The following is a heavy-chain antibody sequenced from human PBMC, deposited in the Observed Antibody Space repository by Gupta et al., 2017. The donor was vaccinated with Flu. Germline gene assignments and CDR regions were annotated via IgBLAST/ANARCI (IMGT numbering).Heavy chain of an antibody. J-gene: IGHJ6*02. CDR3: AKGLVVNPSIQTIYYYGMDV. D-gene: IGHD2-15*01. CDR2: ISGSGGST. V-gene: IGHV3-23*01. CDR1: GFTFSSHA. Sequence: EVQLLESGGGLVQPGGSLRLSCAASGFTFSSHAMSWVCQAPGRGLHWVSAISGSGGSTHYADSVKGRFTIARDNSENTLYLQMNSLRVDDTAVYYCAKGLVVNPSIQTIYYYGMDVWGQGTTVTVSS.